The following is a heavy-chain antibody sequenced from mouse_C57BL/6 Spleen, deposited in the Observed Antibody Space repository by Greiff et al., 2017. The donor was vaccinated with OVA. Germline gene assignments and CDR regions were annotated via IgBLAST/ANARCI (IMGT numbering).Heavy chain of an antibody. J-gene: IGHJ2*01. CDR2: INPNNGGT. CDR3: AKDGSSPYYFDY. Sequence: LQQSGPELVKPGASVKMSCKASGYTFTDYNMHWVKQSHGKSLEWIGYINPNNGGTSYNQKFKGKATLTVNKSSSTAYMELRSLTSEDSAVYYCAKDGSSPYYFDYWGQGTTLTVSS. D-gene: IGHD1-1*01. CDR1: GYTFTDYN. V-gene: IGHV1-22*01.